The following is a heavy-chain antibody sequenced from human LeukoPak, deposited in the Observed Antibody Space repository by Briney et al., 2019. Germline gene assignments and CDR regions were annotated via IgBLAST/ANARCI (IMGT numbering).Heavy chain of an antibody. J-gene: IGHJ4*02. V-gene: IGHV3-30-3*01. CDR1: GFTFSSFA. CDR2: ISYEGSNK. Sequence: GGSLRLSCAASGFTFSSFAMHWVRQTPGKGLEWVAVISYEGSNKYYADSVKGRFTISRDNSKNTLYLQMHSLRAEDTAVYYCARSTRAHDYVWGSYHDYWGQGTLVTVSS. D-gene: IGHD3-16*02. CDR3: ARSTRAHDYVWGSYHDY.